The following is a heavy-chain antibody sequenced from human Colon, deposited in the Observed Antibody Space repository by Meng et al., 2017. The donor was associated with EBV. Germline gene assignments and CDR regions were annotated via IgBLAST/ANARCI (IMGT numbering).Heavy chain of an antibody. CDR1: GFTFSDYA. CDR3: AQYTSGWSHSAAGQN. D-gene: IGHD6-19*01. Sequence: QVQLVESGGGVVQPGRSRRLSCAGSGFTFSDYAMHWVRQAPGKGLEWVAVISYDGSNEYYADSVKGRFTISRDNSKNTLFLQMNSLRDEDTAVYYCAQYTSGWSHSAAGQNWGQGTLVTVSS. V-gene: IGHV3-30-3*01. J-gene: IGHJ1*01. CDR2: ISYDGSNE.